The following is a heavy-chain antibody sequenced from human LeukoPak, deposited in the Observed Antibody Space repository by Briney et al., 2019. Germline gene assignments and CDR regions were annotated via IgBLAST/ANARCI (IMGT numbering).Heavy chain of an antibody. CDR2: ISWDGGST. J-gene: IGHJ4*02. Sequence: GGSLRLSCAASGFIFSSYSMHWVRQAPGKGLEWVSLISWDGGSTYYADSVKGRFTISRDNSKNSLYLQMNSLRAEDTALYYCAKAPGELPDYWGQGTLVTVSS. CDR1: GFIFSSYS. D-gene: IGHD3-10*01. CDR3: AKAPGELPDY. V-gene: IGHV3-43D*03.